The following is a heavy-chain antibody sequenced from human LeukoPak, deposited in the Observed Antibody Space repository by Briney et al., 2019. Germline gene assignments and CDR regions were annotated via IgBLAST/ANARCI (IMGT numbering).Heavy chain of an antibody. CDR2: MNPNSGNT. J-gene: IGHJ4*02. CDR3: ARGWGSNYYDSSGYPDY. D-gene: IGHD3-22*01. Sequence: ASVKVSCKASGYTFTSYDINWVRQATGQGLEWMGWMNPNSGNTGYAQKFQGRVTMTRNTSISTAYMELSSLRSEDTAVYYCARGWGSNYYDSSGYPDYWGQGTLVTVSS. CDR1: GYTFTSYD. V-gene: IGHV1-8*01.